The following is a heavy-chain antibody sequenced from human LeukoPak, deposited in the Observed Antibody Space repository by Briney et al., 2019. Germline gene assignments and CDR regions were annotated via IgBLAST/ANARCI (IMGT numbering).Heavy chain of an antibody. V-gene: IGHV4-39*01. CDR2: IYCSGST. J-gene: IGHJ4*02. Sequence: SETLSLTCTVSGSSINSSSYYWGWVRQPPGKGLEWIGGIYCSGSTYYNPSLQSRVTMSVDSSRNQFSLKLSSVTAADTAVYYCASRGCSGRSCRLSLIGPFDYGGQGTLVTVSS. D-gene: IGHD2-15*01. CDR3: ASRGCSGRSCRLSLIGPFDY. CDR1: GSSINSSSYY.